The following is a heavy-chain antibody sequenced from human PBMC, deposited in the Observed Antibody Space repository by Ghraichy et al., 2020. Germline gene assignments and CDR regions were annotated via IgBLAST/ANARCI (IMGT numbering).Heavy chain of an antibody. Sequence: SETLSLTCTVSGGSIVSSYWWSWVRQTPGKGLEWIGEILHRGSTNYNPSLKSRVTISVDKSKNQFSLTLTSVTAADTAVYDCAREMQWPHYCMDLWGRGTTVTVSS. CDR1: GGSIVSSYW. D-gene: IGHD6-19*01. V-gene: IGHV4-4*02. J-gene: IGHJ6*03. CDR3: AREMQWPHYCMDL. CDR2: ILHRGST.